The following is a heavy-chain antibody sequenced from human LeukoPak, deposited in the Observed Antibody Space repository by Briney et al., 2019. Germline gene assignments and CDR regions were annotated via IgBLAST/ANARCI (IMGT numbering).Heavy chain of an antibody. V-gene: IGHV3-48*03. CDR3: AKLQVNYYDSSGSPYYFDY. CDR1: GFTFSSYE. CDR2: ISSSGSTI. Sequence: GGSLRLSCAASGFTFSSYEMNWVRQAPGKGLEWVSYISSSGSTIYYADSVKGRFTISRDNAKNSLYLQMNSLRTEDTAVYYCAKLQVNYYDSSGSPYYFDYWGQGTLVTVSS. J-gene: IGHJ4*02. D-gene: IGHD3-22*01.